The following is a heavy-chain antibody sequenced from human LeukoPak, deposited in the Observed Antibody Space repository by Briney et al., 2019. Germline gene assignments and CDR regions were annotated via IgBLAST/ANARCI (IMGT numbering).Heavy chain of an antibody. Sequence: PGGSLRLSCAVYGFTFDDYAMHWVRLTPGKGLEWVSGISWNSGSIDYADSVKGRFTISRDNAKNSLYLQMNSLRPEDTALYFCAKDMMSARGAFDYWGQGTLVTVSS. CDR2: ISWNSGSI. J-gene: IGHJ4*02. CDR1: GFTFDDYA. V-gene: IGHV3-9*01. D-gene: IGHD4/OR15-4a*01. CDR3: AKDMMSARGAFDY.